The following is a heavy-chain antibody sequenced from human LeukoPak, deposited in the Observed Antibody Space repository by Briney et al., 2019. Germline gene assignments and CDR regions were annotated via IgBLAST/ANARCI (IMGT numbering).Heavy chain of an antibody. Sequence: SETLSLTCTVSGGSTSSNYWSWIRQPPGKGLEWIGYINTSGSTNYNPSLKSRVSISLDTSRNQFSLKLTSVTAADTAVYYCARRGNWGFFDYWGQGILVSVSS. D-gene: IGHD7-27*01. J-gene: IGHJ4*02. V-gene: IGHV4-4*09. CDR1: GGSTSSNY. CDR2: INTSGST. CDR3: ARRGNWGFFDY.